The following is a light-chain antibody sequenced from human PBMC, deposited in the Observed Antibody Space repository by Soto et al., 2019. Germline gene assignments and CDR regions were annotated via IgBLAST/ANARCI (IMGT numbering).Light chain of an antibody. CDR3: MQALQTPST. CDR1: QSLLHSSGNNF. Sequence: DIVLTQSPLSLPVTPGESASISCRSSQSLLHSSGNNFLDWYLQKPGQSPQLLIYLGSQRASGVPDKFSGSGSGADFPMKISKVEAEDVGIYYCMQALQTPSTFGQGTKLELK. CDR2: LGS. J-gene: IGKJ2*01. V-gene: IGKV2-28*01.